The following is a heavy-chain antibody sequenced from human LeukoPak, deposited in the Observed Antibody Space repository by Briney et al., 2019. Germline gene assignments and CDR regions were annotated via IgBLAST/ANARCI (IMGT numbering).Heavy chain of an antibody. CDR3: ARVVRVAGTTD. CDR2: INHSGST. Sequence: SETLSLTCAVYGGSFSGYYWSWIRQPPGKGLEWIGEINHSGSTNYSPSLKSRVTISVDTSKNQFSLKLSSVTAADTAVYYCARVVRVAGTTDWGQGTLVTVSS. D-gene: IGHD1-7*01. CDR1: GGSFSGYY. J-gene: IGHJ4*02. V-gene: IGHV4-34*01.